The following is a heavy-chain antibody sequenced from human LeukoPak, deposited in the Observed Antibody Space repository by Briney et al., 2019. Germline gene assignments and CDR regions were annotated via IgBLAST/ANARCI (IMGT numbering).Heavy chain of an antibody. CDR2: IMWSSATI. J-gene: IGHJ6*02. D-gene: IGHD7-27*01. CDR3: GKDLKPGGLDV. Sequence: PGGSLRLSCAGSGFTFDEHAMHRVRQAPGKGLEWVSGIMWSSATIGYADSVKGRFTVSRDNAKNSLYLQMDSLRTEDTALYYCGKDLKPGGLDVWGQGTTVTVSS. V-gene: IGHV3-9*01. CDR1: GFTFDEHA.